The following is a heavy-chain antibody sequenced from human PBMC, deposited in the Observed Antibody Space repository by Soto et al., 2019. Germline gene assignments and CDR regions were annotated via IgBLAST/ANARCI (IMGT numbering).Heavy chain of an antibody. Sequence: QVQLVQSGAEVKKPGASVKVSCKASGYTFTGYYMHWVRQAPGQGLEWMGWINPNSGGTNYAQKFQGWVTMTRDTSISTAYMELSRLSSDDRAVYYCARAHCGGDCYSGVDYWGQGTLVAVSS. V-gene: IGHV1-2*04. D-gene: IGHD2-21*02. CDR3: ARAHCGGDCYSGVDY. J-gene: IGHJ4*02. CDR2: INPNSGGT. CDR1: GYTFTGYY.